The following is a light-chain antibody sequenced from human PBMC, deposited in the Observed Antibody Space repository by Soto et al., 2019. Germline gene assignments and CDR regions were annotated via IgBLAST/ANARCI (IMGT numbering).Light chain of an antibody. V-gene: IGKV3-15*01. Sequence: EIVLTQSPGTLSVSPGERATLSCRASQSVSSKLAWYQQKPGQAPRLLFYGASTGATGIPARFSGSGSETEFTLSISSLQSEDFAVYYCQQYGSSYTFGQGTKLEIK. CDR2: GAS. J-gene: IGKJ2*01. CDR3: QQYGSSYT. CDR1: QSVSSK.